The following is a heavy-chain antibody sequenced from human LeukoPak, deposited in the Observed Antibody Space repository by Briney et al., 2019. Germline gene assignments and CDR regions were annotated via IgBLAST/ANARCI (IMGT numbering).Heavy chain of an antibody. V-gene: IGHV3-30*18. CDR2: ISYDGSNK. CDR3: AKVMIPFAFDI. Sequence: PGGSLRLSCAASGFTFSNYGMHWVRQAPGKGLGWVAVISYDGSNKYYADSVKGRFTISRDNSKNTLYLQMNSLRAEDTAVYYCAKVMIPFAFDIWGQGTMVTVSS. J-gene: IGHJ3*02. CDR1: GFTFSNYG. D-gene: IGHD3-16*01.